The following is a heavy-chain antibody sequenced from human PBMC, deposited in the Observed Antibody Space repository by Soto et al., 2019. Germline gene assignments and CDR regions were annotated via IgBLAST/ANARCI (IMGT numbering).Heavy chain of an antibody. J-gene: IGHJ6*02. CDR1: GYTFTRYG. CDR3: AMVDVYVTPSPQDV. V-gene: IGHV1-18*01. CDR2: INTYNGNT. Sequence: QVQLVQSGAEVKNPGASVEVSSKASGYTFTRYGIGWARQAPGQGLEWMGWINTYNGNTNYAQNVQGRVTLTTDTSTSTAYMELRSLRSNDTAIYYCAMVDVYVTPSPQDVWGQGTTVIVSS. D-gene: IGHD3-16*01.